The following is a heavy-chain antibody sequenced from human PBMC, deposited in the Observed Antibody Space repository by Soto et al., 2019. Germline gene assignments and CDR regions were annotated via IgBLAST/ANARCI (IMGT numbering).Heavy chain of an antibody. J-gene: IGHJ3*01. D-gene: IGHD3-9*01. CDR2: ISGNGGRT. CDR1: GLTFSSYA. V-gene: IGHV3-23*01. Sequence: EVQLLESGGGLVQPGGSLRLSCAASGLTFSSYAMNWVRQARGKGLEWVSAISGNGGRTYYADSVKGRFTISRDNSRNTLFLQINSLRVEDTAVYYCANFYFDFYSWPVYDGFALSVKRTMVTVSS. CDR3: ANFYFDFYSWPVYDGFAL.